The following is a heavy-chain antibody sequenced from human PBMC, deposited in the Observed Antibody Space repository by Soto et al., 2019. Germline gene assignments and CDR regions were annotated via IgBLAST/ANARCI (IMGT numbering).Heavy chain of an antibody. D-gene: IGHD6-13*01. CDR1: GGSFSGYY. CDR2: IYYSGST. V-gene: IGHV4-34*01. Sequence: PSETLSLTCAVYGGSFSGYYWSWIRQPPGKGLEWIGEIYYSGSTNYNPSLKSRVTISVDTSKNQFSLKLSSVTAADTAVYYCASGSSSWYRKESFYYYYYMDVWGKGTTVTVSS. J-gene: IGHJ6*03. CDR3: ASGSSSWYRKESFYYYYYMDV.